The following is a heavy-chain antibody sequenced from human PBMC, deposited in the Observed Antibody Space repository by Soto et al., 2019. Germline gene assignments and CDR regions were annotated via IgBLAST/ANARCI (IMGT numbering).Heavy chain of an antibody. D-gene: IGHD4-17*01. J-gene: IGHJ4*02. CDR2: ISYDGSNK. CDR3: AKGATVVTFDY. Sequence: QVQLVESGGGVVQPGRSLRLSCAASGFTFSSYGMHWVRQAPGKGLEWVAVISYDGSNKYYADSVKGRFTISRDNSKNTLYLQMNSLRAEDTAVYYCAKGATVVTFDYWGQGTLVTVSS. CDR1: GFTFSSYG. V-gene: IGHV3-30*18.